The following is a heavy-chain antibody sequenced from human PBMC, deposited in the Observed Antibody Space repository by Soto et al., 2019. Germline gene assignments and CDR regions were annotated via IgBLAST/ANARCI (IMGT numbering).Heavy chain of an antibody. CDR3: AKIAAAAGCDY. J-gene: IGHJ4*02. CDR1: GFTFSRYG. Sequence: GGSLRLSCAASGFTFSRYGMSWARQTPGTGLEWVSSIGGGGTTTYYADSVKGRFTISRDNSENTLYLQMNSLRAEDTAVYYCAKIAAAAGCDYWGQGTLVTVSS. D-gene: IGHD6-13*01. V-gene: IGHV3-23*01. CDR2: IGGGGTTT.